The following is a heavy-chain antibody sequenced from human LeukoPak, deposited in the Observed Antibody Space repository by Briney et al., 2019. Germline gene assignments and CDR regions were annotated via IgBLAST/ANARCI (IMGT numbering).Heavy chain of an antibody. Sequence: PGGSLRLSCAASGFTFSSYAMSWVRQTPGKGLEWVSTINGSGGSTHYADSVKGRFTISRDNSKNTLYLQMNSLRAEDTAVYYCAGAKYPNWFDPWGQGTLVTVSS. CDR1: GFTFSSYA. CDR3: AGAKYPNWFDP. J-gene: IGHJ5*02. CDR2: INGSGGST. D-gene: IGHD6-6*01. V-gene: IGHV3-23*01.